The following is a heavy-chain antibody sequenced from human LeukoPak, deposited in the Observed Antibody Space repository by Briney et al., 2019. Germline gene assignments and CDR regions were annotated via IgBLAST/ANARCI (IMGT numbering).Heavy chain of an antibody. CDR1: GGSFSGYY. Sequence: SETLSLTCAVYGGSFSGYYWSWIRQPPGKGLEWIGEINHSGSTNYNPSLKSRVTISVDKSKNQFSLKLSSVTAADTAVYYCARAVEGFDYWGQGTLVTVSS. CDR2: INHSGST. J-gene: IGHJ4*02. V-gene: IGHV4-34*01. CDR3: ARAVEGFDY.